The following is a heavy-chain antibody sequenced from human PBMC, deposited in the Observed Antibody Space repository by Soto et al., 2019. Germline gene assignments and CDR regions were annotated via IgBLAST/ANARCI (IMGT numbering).Heavy chain of an antibody. CDR3: AILKVGLLWFGEQPPYYFDY. CDR1: GGSISSSSYY. V-gene: IGHV4-39*01. J-gene: IGHJ4*02. CDR2: IYYSGST. D-gene: IGHD3-10*01. Sequence: PSETLSLTCTVSGGSISSSSYYWGWIRQPPGKGLEWIGSIYYSGSTYYNPSLKSRVTISVDTSKNQFSLKLSSVTAADTAVYYCAILKVGLLWFGEQPPYYFDYWGQGTLVTVSS.